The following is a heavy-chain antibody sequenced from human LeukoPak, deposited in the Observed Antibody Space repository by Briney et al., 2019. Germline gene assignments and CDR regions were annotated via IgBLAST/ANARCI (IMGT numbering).Heavy chain of an antibody. J-gene: IGHJ4*02. D-gene: IGHD3-16*01. CDR1: GFTFSSYG. CDR2: IWYDGSNK. V-gene: IGHV3-33*03. Sequence: SGGSLRLSCAASGFTFSSYGMHWVRQAPGKGLEWVAVIWYDGSNKYYADSVKGRFTISRDNTKYSLYLQMNSLRAEDTAVYYCAGGALDYWGQGTLVAVSS. CDR3: AGGALDY.